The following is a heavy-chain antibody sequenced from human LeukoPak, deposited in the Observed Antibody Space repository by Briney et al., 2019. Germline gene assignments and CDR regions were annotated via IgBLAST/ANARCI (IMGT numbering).Heavy chain of an antibody. Sequence: GGSLRLSCAASGFAFSKLAMGWVRQAPGKGLEWVSSISSSSSYIYYADSVKGRFTISRDNAKNSLYLQMNSLRAEDTAVYYCARDLVVRGVFDYWGQGTLVTVSS. CDR2: ISSSSSYI. D-gene: IGHD3-10*01. CDR3: ARDLVVRGVFDY. V-gene: IGHV3-21*01. J-gene: IGHJ4*02. CDR1: GFAFSKLA.